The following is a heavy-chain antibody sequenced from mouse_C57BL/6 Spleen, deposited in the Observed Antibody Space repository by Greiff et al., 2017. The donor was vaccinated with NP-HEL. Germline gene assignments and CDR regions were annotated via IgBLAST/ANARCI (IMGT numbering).Heavy chain of an antibody. V-gene: IGHV1-52*01. CDR3: ARDIDGYYPYFDY. CDR2: IDPSDSET. J-gene: IGHJ2*01. CDR1: GYTFTSYW. Sequence: QVQLQQPGAELVRPGSSVKLSCKASGYTFTSYWMHWVKQRPIQGLEWIGNIDPSDSETHYNQKFKDKATLTVDKSSSTAYMQLSSLTSEDSAVYYCARDIDGYYPYFDYWGQGTTLTVSS. D-gene: IGHD2-3*01.